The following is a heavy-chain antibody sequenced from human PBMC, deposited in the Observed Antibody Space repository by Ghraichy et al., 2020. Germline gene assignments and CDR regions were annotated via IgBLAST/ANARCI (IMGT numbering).Heavy chain of an antibody. D-gene: IGHD1-1*01. J-gene: IGHJ4*02. CDR1: GFSFYNYA. Sequence: GGSLRLSCTASGFSFYNYAMAWVRQAAGKGLEWVSAISGTGGNTYYADSVKGRFTISRDNSNSAVFLQLNSLRAEDTGVYYCARVQRGQLDYWGQGTLVTVSS. V-gene: IGHV3-23*01. CDR3: ARVQRGQLDY. CDR2: ISGTGGNT.